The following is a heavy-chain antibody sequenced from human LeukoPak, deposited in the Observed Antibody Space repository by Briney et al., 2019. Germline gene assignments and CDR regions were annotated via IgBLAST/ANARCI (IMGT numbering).Heavy chain of an antibody. D-gene: IGHD4-17*01. CDR2: ISHSGTT. J-gene: IGHJ4*02. CDR3: ARPPDSSDYGAAFDF. CDR1: GGSFSGYY. Sequence: SETLSLTCAVYGGSFSGYYWSWIRQPPGKGLEWIGEISHSGTTYYNPSLRSRVTISVDTSKNQFSLKLSSVTAADTAVYYCARPPDSSDYGAAFDFWGQGTLVTVSS. V-gene: IGHV4-34*01.